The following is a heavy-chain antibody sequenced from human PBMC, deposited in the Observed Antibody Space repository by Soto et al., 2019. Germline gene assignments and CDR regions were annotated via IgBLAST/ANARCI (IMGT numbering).Heavy chain of an antibody. Sequence: AVKVSCKASGGTFSSYAISWVRQAPGQGLGWMGGIIPIFGTANYAQKFQGRVTITADKSTSTAYMELSSLGSEDTAVYYCARSIVVVVATDAFDIWGQGTMVTV. J-gene: IGHJ3*02. CDR2: IIPIFGTA. D-gene: IGHD2-15*01. V-gene: IGHV1-69*06. CDR3: ARSIVVVVATDAFDI. CDR1: GGTFSSYA.